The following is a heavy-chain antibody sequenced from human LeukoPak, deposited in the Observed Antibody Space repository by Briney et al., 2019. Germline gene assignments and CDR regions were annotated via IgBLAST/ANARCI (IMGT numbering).Heavy chain of an antibody. CDR1: GFTFSNYG. Sequence: GGSLRLSCAASGFTFSNYGMHWVRRAPDKGLEWVAFLQNDGSDTHYADSVEGRFTISRDNSKNTLYLQMISLRAEDTAVYYCAKDSLRPCSSTSCYTEYLQHWGQGTLVTVSS. V-gene: IGHV3-30*02. J-gene: IGHJ1*01. CDR2: LQNDGSDT. D-gene: IGHD2-2*02. CDR3: AKDSLRPCSSTSCYTEYLQH.